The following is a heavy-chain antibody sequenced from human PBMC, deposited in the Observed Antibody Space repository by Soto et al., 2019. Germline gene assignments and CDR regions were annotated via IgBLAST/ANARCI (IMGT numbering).Heavy chain of an antibody. V-gene: IGHV1-69*08. D-gene: IGHD4-17*01. CDR3: ARDATTVTVFDS. J-gene: IGHJ4*02. CDR1: GGTFSSYT. CDR2: IIPIINIA. Sequence: HVQLVQSGAEVKKPGSSVKVSCKASGGTFSSYTISWVRQAPGQGLEWMGRIIPIINIANYAQKFHDRVTITADKSTSTAYMELSSLRSEDTAVYYCARDATTVTVFDSWGQGTLVTVSS.